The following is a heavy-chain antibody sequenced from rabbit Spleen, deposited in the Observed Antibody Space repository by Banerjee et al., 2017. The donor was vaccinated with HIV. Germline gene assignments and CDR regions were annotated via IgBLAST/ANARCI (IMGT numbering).Heavy chain of an antibody. D-gene: IGHD5-1*01. CDR2: IYTGNSKT. V-gene: IGHV1S40*01. J-gene: IGHJ4*01. CDR1: GFSFSSGYD. Sequence: QQLVESGGGLVKPGASLTLTCKASGFSFSSGYDMCWVRQAPGKGLEWIACIYTGNSKTYYASWAKGRFTISKTSSTTVTLQMTSLTVADTATYFCARAGEGGDGYLNLWGPGTLVTVS. CDR3: ARAGEGGDGYLNL.